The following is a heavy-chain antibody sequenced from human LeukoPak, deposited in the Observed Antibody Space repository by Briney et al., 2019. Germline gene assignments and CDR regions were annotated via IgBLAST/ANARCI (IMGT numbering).Heavy chain of an antibody. V-gene: IGHV4-59*12. Sequence: SETLSLTCTVSGGSISSYYWSWIRQPPGKGLEWIGYIYYSGSTNYNPSLKSRVTISVDTSKNQFSLKLSPVTAADTAVYYCARGHGEVAVAGFRFDPWGQGTLVTVSS. J-gene: IGHJ5*02. D-gene: IGHD6-19*01. CDR2: IYYSGST. CDR3: ARGHGEVAVAGFRFDP. CDR1: GGSISSYY.